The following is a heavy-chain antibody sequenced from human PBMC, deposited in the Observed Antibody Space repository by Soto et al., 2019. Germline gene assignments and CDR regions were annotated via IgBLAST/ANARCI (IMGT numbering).Heavy chain of an antibody. CDR3: ARDKITGLFDY. D-gene: IGHD2-8*02. Sequence: QVQLQQWGAGLLKPSETLSLTCAVYGGSFSGYYWTWIRQPPGTGLEWIGEINHSGSTNYNPSLTRRVTISVDTSKNQFSLKLTSVTAADTAGYYCARDKITGLFDYWGQGTLVTVSS. V-gene: IGHV4-34*01. CDR1: GGSFSGYY. CDR2: INHSGST. J-gene: IGHJ4*02.